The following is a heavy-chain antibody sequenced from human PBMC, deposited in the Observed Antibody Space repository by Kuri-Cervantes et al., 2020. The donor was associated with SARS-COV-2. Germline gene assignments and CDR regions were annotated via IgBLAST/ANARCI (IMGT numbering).Heavy chain of an antibody. D-gene: IGHD1-1*01. Sequence: GGSLRLSCTASGFTFGDYAMSWVRQAPGKGLVWVSRINPDGINNRDYADSVKGRLTVSRDNAKNTVYLQMNSLRAEDTAVYYCAGAPGWNDPLDHWGRGTPVTVSS. V-gene: IGHV3-74*01. CDR3: AGAPGWNDPLDH. CDR1: GFTFGDYA. CDR2: INPDGINN. J-gene: IGHJ4*02.